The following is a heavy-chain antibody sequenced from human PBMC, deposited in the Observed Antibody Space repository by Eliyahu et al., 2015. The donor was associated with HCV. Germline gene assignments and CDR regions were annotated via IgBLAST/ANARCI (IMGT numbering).Heavy chain of an antibody. Sequence: EVQLVESGGGLVQPGGSLXLXCALSGFTSHEHGMHWVRQTPGEGLEWVSGIIWNSNYRDYADSVKGRFTISRDNAKNSLYLQMDSLRIDDTALYYCTKDITPGGAAVWGQGTTVTVSS. J-gene: IGHJ6*02. CDR2: IIWNSNYR. V-gene: IGHV3-9*02. CDR3: TKDITPGGAAV. D-gene: IGHD1-14*01. CDR1: GFTSHEHG.